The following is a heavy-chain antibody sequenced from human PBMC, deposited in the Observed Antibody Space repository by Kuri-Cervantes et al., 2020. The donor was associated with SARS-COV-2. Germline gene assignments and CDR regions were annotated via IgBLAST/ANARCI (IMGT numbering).Heavy chain of an antibody. J-gene: IGHJ5*02. CDR3: AKSVRWLRRHWFDP. CDR1: GFTFSSYA. Sequence: GESLKISCAASGFTFSSYAMSWVRQAPGKGLEWVSAISGSGSSTYYADSVKGRFTISRDNSKNTLYLQMNSLRAEDTAVYYCAKSVRWLRRHWFDPWGQGTLVTVSS. V-gene: IGHV3-23*01. D-gene: IGHD5-12*01. CDR2: ISGSGSST.